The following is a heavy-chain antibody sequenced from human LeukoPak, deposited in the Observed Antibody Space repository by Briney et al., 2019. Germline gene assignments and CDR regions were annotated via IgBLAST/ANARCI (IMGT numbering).Heavy chain of an antibody. J-gene: IGHJ4*02. D-gene: IGHD6-13*01. CDR3: ARDGSSWEPFFDY. CDR2: IIPIFGTA. CDR1: GGTFSSYA. V-gene: IGHV1-69*05. Sequence: GASVKVSCKASGGTFSSYAISWVRQAPGQGLEWMGGIIPIFGTANYAQKFQGRVMITTDESTSTAYMELSSLRSEDTAVYYCARDGSSWEPFFDYWGQGTLVTVSS.